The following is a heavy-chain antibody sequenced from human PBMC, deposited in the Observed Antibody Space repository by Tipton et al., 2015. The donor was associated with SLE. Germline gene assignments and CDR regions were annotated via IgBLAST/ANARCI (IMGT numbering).Heavy chain of an antibody. D-gene: IGHD3-22*01. V-gene: IGHV1-69*06. J-gene: IGHJ3*02. CDR3: ASLSLLSGYYEGDAFDI. CDR1: GGTFSSYA. CDR2: IIPIFGTA. Sequence: QVQLVQSGAEVKKPGSSVKVSCKASGGTFSSYAISWVRQAPGQGLEWMGGIIPIFGTANYAQKFQGRVTITADKSTSTAYMELSSLRSEDTAVYYCASLSLLSGYYEGDAFDIWGQGTMVTVSS.